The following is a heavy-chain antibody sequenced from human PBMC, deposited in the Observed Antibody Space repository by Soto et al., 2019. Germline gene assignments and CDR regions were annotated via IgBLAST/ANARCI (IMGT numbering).Heavy chain of an antibody. D-gene: IGHD3-22*01. V-gene: IGHV1-69*06. J-gene: IGHJ4*02. CDR3: ARDRNDYDSSGYYSQ. CDR1: GGTFSSYA. CDR2: SIPIFGTA. Sequence: ASVKVSCKASGGTFSSYAISWVRQAPGQGLEWMGGSIPIFGTANYAQKFQGRVTITADKSTSTAYMELSSLRSEDTAVYYCARDRNDYDSSGYYSQWGQGTLVTVSS.